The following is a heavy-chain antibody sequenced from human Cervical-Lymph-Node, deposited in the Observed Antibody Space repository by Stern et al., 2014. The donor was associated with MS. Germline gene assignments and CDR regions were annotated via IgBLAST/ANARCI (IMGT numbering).Heavy chain of an antibody. CDR2: AWYDGSTA. Sequence: MQLVESGGGVVQPGTSLRLSCAASGFTFSSYGMHWVRQAPGKGLEWVALAWYDGSTAYYTNSVKGRFTISRDNSKNTLSLQMNSLTAEDTAVYYCARGHIPYAYNSLFDYWGQGTLVTVSS. CDR3: ARGHIPYAYNSLFDY. D-gene: IGHD5-24*01. J-gene: IGHJ4*02. V-gene: IGHV3-33*01. CDR1: GFTFSSYG.